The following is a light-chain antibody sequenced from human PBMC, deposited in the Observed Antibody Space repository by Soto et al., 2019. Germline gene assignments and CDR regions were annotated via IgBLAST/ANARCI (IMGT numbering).Light chain of an antibody. V-gene: IGKV1-27*01. CDR1: QGISNY. Sequence: DIQMTQSPSSLSASIGDRVTITCRASQGISNYLTWYQQKPGKVPKLLIYAASTLQSEVPSRFSGSGSGTDFTLTISSLQPEDVATYYCQKYNSPPYTFGPGTKVDIK. CDR3: QKYNSPPYT. CDR2: AAS. J-gene: IGKJ3*01.